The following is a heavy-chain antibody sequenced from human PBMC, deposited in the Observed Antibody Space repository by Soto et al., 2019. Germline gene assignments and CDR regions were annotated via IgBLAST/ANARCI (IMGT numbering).Heavy chain of an antibody. Sequence: GGSLRLSXAASGFIFSGYTMTWVRQAPGRGLELVSRISDSGGGTCYAESVKGRFTVSRDNAKNTLYLQMKSLRVEDTALYYCAKDGGWSLAVAGLFDYWGPGTQVTVSS. D-gene: IGHD6-19*01. CDR2: ISDSGGGT. CDR3: AKDGGWSLAVAGLFDY. V-gene: IGHV3-23*01. CDR1: GFIFSGYT. J-gene: IGHJ4*02.